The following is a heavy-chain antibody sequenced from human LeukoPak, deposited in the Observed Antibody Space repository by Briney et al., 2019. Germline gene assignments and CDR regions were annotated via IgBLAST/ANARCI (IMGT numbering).Heavy chain of an antibody. D-gene: IGHD3-10*01. J-gene: IGHJ4*02. V-gene: IGHV4-4*02. CDR1: GGSISSTQW. CDR2: IYHSGST. Sequence: NTSETLSLTCVVSGGSISSTQWWSWVRQPPGKGLAWIGEIYHSGSTNYKPSLKSRVSMSIDKSKNQFSLRLSSVTAADTAVYYCARVSGSYLLDYWGQGALVTVSS. CDR3: ARVSGSYLLDY.